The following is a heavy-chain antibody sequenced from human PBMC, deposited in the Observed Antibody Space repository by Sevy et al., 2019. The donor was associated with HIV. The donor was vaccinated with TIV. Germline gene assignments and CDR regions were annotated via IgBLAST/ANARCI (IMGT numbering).Heavy chain of an antibody. D-gene: IGHD3-22*01. Sequence: GGSLRLSCAASGFTFSSYAMSWVRQAPGKGLEWVSAISGSGGSTYYADSVKGRFTISRDNSKNTLYLQMNSLRAEDTAVYYWAKDGSPLGYYYDSSGYYYFDYWGQGTLVTVSS. CDR3: AKDGSPLGYYYDSSGYYYFDY. V-gene: IGHV3-23*01. CDR1: GFTFSSYA. J-gene: IGHJ4*02. CDR2: ISGSGGST.